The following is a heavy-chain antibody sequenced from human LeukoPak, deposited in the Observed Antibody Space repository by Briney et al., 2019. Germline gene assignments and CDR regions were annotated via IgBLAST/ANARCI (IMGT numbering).Heavy chain of an antibody. D-gene: IGHD3-10*01. CDR1: GFTFSSYW. Sequence: PGGSLRLSCAASGFTFSSYWMHWVRQAPGKGLVWVSRINSDGSSTSYADSVKGRFTISRDNAKNTLYLQMNSLRAEDTAVYYCARGHYYGSGTYYLNWFDPWGQGTLVTVSS. CDR2: INSDGSST. CDR3: ARGHYYGSGTYYLNWFDP. V-gene: IGHV3-74*01. J-gene: IGHJ5*02.